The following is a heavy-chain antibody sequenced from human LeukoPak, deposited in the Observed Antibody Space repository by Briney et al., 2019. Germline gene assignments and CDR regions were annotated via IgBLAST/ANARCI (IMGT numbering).Heavy chain of an antibody. D-gene: IGHD6-13*01. J-gene: IGHJ5*02. CDR1: GGSISSSSYY. CDR2: IYYSGST. V-gene: IGHV4-39*01. Sequence: SETLSLTCTVSGGSISSSSYYWGWIRQPPGKGLEWIGSIYYSGSTYYNPSLKSRVTISVDTSKNQFSLKLSSVTAADTAVYYCARRSAAQGWFDPWGQGTLVTVSS. CDR3: ARRSAAQGWFDP.